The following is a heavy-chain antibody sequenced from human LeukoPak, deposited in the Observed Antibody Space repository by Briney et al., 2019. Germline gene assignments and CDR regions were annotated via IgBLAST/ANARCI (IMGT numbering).Heavy chain of an antibody. D-gene: IGHD5-24*01. CDR3: AREMATISWWVPTRRDTFDI. J-gene: IGHJ3*02. V-gene: IGHV4-39*07. CDR2: IYYSGST. CDR1: GGSISSSSYY. Sequence: PSETLSLTCTVSGGSISSSSYYWGWIRQPPGKGLEWIGSIYYSGSTYYNPSLKSRVTISVDTSKNQFSLKLSSVTAADTAVYYCAREMATISWWVPTRRDTFDIWGQGTMVTVSS.